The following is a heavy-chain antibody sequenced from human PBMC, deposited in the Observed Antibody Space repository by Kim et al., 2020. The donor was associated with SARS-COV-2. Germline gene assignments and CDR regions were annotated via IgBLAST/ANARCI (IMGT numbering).Heavy chain of an antibody. D-gene: IGHD1-26*01. CDR3: ARGPVEWKDGWYFYV. CDR1: GFIFSSYV. Sequence: GGSLRLSCAASGFIFSSYVMHLVRQAPGKGLECVSYISYDGSDKFYADTVKGRFTISIDNSNNTLALQKKSLRAEATAVFYCARGPVEWKDGWYFYVWG. CDR2: ISYDGSDK. V-gene: IGHV3-33*01. J-gene: IGHJ2*01.